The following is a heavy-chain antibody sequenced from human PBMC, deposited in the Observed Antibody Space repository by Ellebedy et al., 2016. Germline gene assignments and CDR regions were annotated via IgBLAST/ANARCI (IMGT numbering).Heavy chain of an antibody. CDR1: GLTFSSYW. V-gene: IGHV3-7*04. CDR3: ARDRYFQR. Sequence: GGSLRLSCAASGLTFSSYWMSWVRQAPGKGLEWVANIKQDGSEKYYVDSVKGRFTISRDNSKNSLYLQMNSLRAEDTAVYYCARDRYFQRWGHGTLVTVSS. CDR2: IKQDGSEK. J-gene: IGHJ1*01.